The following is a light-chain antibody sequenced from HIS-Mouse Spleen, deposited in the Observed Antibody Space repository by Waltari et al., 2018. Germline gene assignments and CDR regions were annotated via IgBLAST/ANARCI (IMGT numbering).Light chain of an antibody. CDR1: RSNIGSNY. J-gene: IGLJ1*01. V-gene: IGLV1-47*01. CDR2: RNN. CDR3: AAWDDSLSGYV. Sequence: QSVLTQPPSASGTPGQRVTIPCSGSRSNIGSNYVSWYHQPPGTAPKLLIYRNNQRPSGVPDRFSGSKSGTSASLAISGLRSEDEADYYCAAWDDSLSGYVFGTGTKVTVL.